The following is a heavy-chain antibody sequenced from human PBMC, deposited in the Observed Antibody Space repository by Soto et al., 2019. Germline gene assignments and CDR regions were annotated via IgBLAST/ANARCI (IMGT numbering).Heavy chain of an antibody. Sequence: SETLSLTCTVSGGSISSGGYYWSWIRQHPGKGLEWIGYIYYSGSTYYNPSLKSRVTISVDTSKNQFSLKLSSVTAADTAVYYCASTTVKAGRSYYYMDVWGKGTTVTVSS. D-gene: IGHD4-4*01. J-gene: IGHJ6*03. CDR1: GGSISSGGYY. V-gene: IGHV4-31*03. CDR2: IYYSGST. CDR3: ASTTVKAGRSYYYMDV.